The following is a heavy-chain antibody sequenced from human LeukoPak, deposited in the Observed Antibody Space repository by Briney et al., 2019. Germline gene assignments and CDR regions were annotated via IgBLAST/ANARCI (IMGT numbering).Heavy chain of an antibody. V-gene: IGHV3-30*18. Sequence: PGRSLRLSCAASGFTFSSYGMHWVRQAPGKGLEWVAVISYDGSNKYYADSVKGRFTISRDNSKNTLYLQMNSLRAEDTAVYYCAKDFAWYWGQGTLVTVSP. CDR3: AKDFAWY. J-gene: IGHJ4*02. D-gene: IGHD3-3*01. CDR2: ISYDGSNK. CDR1: GFTFSSYG.